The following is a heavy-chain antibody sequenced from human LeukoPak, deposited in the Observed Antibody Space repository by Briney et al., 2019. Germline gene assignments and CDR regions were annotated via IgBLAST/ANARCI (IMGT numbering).Heavy chain of an antibody. CDR1: GGSISSYY. CDR3: TTRGGITFGGVIVIGNYMDV. D-gene: IGHD3-16*02. J-gene: IGHJ6*03. V-gene: IGHV4-59*01. Sequence: SETLSLTCTVSGGSISSYYWSWIRQPPGKGLEWIGYIYYSGSTNYNPSLKSRVTISVDTSKNQFSLKLSSVTAADTAVYYCTTRGGITFGGVIVIGNYMDVWGKGTTVTISS. CDR2: IYYSGST.